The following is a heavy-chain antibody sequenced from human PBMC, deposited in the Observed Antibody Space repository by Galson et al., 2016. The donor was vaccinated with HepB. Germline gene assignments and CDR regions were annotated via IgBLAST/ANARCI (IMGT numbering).Heavy chain of an antibody. D-gene: IGHD1-26*01. CDR3: AKEPAPVGSYGVYYYYGMDV. Sequence: SLRLSCAASGFTFGNYVMSWVRQAPGKGLEWVSSITNIGGNTYYADSVKGRFTISRDNSKNTLFLQMNSLRAEDTAVYYCAKEPAPVGSYGVYYYYGMDVRGQGTTVTVSS. CDR1: GFTFGNYV. V-gene: IGHV3-23*01. CDR2: ITNIGGNT. J-gene: IGHJ6*01.